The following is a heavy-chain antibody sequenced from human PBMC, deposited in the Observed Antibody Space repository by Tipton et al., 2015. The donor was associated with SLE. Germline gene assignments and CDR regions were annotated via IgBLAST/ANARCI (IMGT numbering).Heavy chain of an antibody. CDR1: GYSISSGYY. CDR2: IYYSGST. D-gene: IGHD3-22*01. CDR3: ARGRVDYDSSGYYTGNAFDI. V-gene: IGHV4-30-4*08. J-gene: IGHJ3*02. Sequence: TLSLTCAVSGYSISSGYYWGWIRQPPGKGLEWIGYIYYSGSTYYNPSLKSRVTISVDTSKNQLSLKLSSVTAADTAVYYCARGRVDYDSSGYYTGNAFDIWGQGTMVTVSS.